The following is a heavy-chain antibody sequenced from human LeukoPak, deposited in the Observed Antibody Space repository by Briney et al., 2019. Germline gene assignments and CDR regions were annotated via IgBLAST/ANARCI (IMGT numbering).Heavy chain of an antibody. CDR1: GFTFSSYA. V-gene: IGHV3-23*01. D-gene: IGHD6-13*01. Sequence: GGSLRLSCAASGFTFSSYAMSWVRQAPGKGLEWVSTIIGRGGITYYADSVKGRFTISRDNSKNTLYPQLNSLRAEDTAVYYCAKTTASLKAGHNLYYFDYWGQGTLVTVSS. CDR3: AKTTASLKAGHNLYYFDY. CDR2: IIGRGGIT. J-gene: IGHJ4*02.